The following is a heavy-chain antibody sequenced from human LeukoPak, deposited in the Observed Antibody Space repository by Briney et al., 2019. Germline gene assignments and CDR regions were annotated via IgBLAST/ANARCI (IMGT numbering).Heavy chain of an antibody. V-gene: IGHV1-69*13. CDR2: IIPIFGTA. D-gene: IGHD3-10*01. CDR3: ARQTMVRGAENYYYYMDV. J-gene: IGHJ6*03. CDR1: GGTFSSYA. Sequence: GASVKVSCKASGGTFSSYAISWVRQAPGQGLEGMGGIIPIFGTANYAQKFQGRVTITADESTSTAYMELSSLRSEDTAVYYCARQTMVRGAENYYYYMDVWGKGTTVTISS.